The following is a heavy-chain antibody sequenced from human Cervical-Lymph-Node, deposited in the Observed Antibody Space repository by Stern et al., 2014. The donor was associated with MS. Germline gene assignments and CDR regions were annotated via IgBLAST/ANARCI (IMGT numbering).Heavy chain of an antibody. Sequence: EVQLVESGGGVIPPGGSLRLSCTASGFTVSRDYMTWVRRAPGKGLEWVSLITNVGSTFYTDSVKGRFTISRDDSKNTVYLHMTSLRAEDTAMYYCARDTSSPERSDWWGQGTLVTVSS. J-gene: IGHJ4*02. V-gene: IGHV3-53*01. D-gene: IGHD1-1*01. CDR3: ARDTSSPERSDW. CDR2: ITNVGST. CDR1: GFTVSRDY.